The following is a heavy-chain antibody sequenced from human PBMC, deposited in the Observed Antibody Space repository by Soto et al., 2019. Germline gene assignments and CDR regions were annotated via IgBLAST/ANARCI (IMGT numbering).Heavy chain of an antibody. CDR1: GFDFEDYA. J-gene: IGHJ6*02. D-gene: IGHD1-26*01. V-gene: IGHV3-43D*04. CDR2: TNSDGTDS. Sequence: GGSLRLSCAAAGFDFEDYAMHWVRQVPGKGLEWVSLTNSDGTDSYYVDSVKGRFTISRDNSKNTLYLQMNSLRAEDTAVYYCAKDIVGAPTEGGYYYYGMDVWGQGTTVTVSS. CDR3: AKDIVGAPTEGGYYYYGMDV.